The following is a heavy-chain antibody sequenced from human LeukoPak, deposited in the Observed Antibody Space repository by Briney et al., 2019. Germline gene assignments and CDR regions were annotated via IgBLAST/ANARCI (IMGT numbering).Heavy chain of an antibody. Sequence: ASVKVSCKASGYTFTGYYIHWVRQAPGQGLEWMGWINPNSGDTNYAQKFQGRVTMTRDTSINTAYMELSRLISDDTAVYYCAITIVATRGNWFDPWGQGTLVTVSS. D-gene: IGHD5-12*01. V-gene: IGHV1-2*02. CDR2: INPNSGDT. J-gene: IGHJ5*02. CDR1: GYTFTGYY. CDR3: AITIVATRGNWFDP.